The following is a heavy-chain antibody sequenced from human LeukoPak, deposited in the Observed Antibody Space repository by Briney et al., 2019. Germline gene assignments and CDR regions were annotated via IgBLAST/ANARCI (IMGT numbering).Heavy chain of an antibody. Sequence: PGGSLRLSCAASGFTFSNAWMSWVRQAPGKGLEWVGRIKSKTDGGTTDYAAPVKGRFTISRDDSKNTLYLQMNSLRAEDTAVYYCAKANDVVVVAATRYWGQGTLVTVSS. CDR2: IKSKTDGGTT. CDR3: AKANDVVVVAATRY. D-gene: IGHD2-15*01. CDR1: GFTFSNAW. J-gene: IGHJ4*02. V-gene: IGHV3-15*01.